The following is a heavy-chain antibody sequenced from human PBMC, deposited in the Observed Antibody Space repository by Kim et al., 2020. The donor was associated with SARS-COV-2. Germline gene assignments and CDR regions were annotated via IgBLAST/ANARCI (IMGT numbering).Heavy chain of an antibody. D-gene: IGHD3-22*01. V-gene: IGHV4-31*03. CDR2: IYYSGST. Sequence: SETLSLTCTVSGGSISSGGYYWSWIRQHPGKGLEWIGYIYYSGSTYYNPSLKSRVTISVDTSKNQFSPKLSSVTAADTAVYYCARARSITMIVVVITYFDYWGQGTLVTVSS. CDR1: GGSISSGGYY. J-gene: IGHJ4*02. CDR3: ARARSITMIVVVITYFDY.